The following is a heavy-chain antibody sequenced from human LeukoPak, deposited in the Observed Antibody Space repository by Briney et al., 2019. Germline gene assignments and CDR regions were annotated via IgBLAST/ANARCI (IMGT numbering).Heavy chain of an antibody. CDR2: INPNSGGT. CDR1: GYTFTGYY. V-gene: IGHV1-2*04. D-gene: IGHD3-3*01. Sequence: ASVKVSCKASGYTFTGYYMHWVRQAPGQGLEWMGWINPNSGGTNYAQKFQGWVTMTRDTSISTAYMELSRLRSDDTAVYYCARDDFWSGYYYYGMDVWGQGTTVTVSS. J-gene: IGHJ6*02. CDR3: ARDDFWSGYYYYGMDV.